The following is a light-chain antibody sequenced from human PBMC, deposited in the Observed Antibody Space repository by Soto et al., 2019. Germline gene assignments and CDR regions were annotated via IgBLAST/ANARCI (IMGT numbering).Light chain of an antibody. CDR1: SSDVGSYNL. CDR2: EGS. J-gene: IGLJ3*02. Sequence: QSALTQPASVSGSPGQSITISCTGTSSDVGSYNLVSWYQQHPGKAPKLMIYEGSKRPSGVSNRFSGSKSGNTASLTISGLHAENEADYYCCSYAGSSARGFGGGTQLTVL. CDR3: CSYAGSSARG. V-gene: IGLV2-23*01.